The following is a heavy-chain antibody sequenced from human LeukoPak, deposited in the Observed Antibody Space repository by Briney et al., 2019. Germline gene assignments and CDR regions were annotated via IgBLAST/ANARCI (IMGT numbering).Heavy chain of an antibody. Sequence: GGSLRLSCAASGFTFSSYSMNWVRQAPGKGLEWVPSISSSSSYIYYADSVKGRFTISRDNAKNSLYLQMNSLRAEDTAVYYCARGYYDSSGYSFRSNNWFDPWGQGTLVTVSS. CDR1: GFTFSSYS. CDR2: ISSSSSYI. CDR3: ARGYYDSSGYSFRSNNWFDP. V-gene: IGHV3-21*01. D-gene: IGHD3-22*01. J-gene: IGHJ5*02.